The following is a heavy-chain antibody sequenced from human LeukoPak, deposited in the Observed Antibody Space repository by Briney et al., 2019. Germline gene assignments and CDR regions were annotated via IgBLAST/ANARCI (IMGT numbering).Heavy chain of an antibody. CDR3: AKARSHVFDY. CDR2: ISGSGGST. V-gene: IGHV3-23*01. Sequence: GGSLRLSCTASGFSFNNYAMTWVRQAPGKGLEWVSAISGSGGSTYYADSVKGRFTISRDNSKNTLYLQMNSLRAEDTAVYYCAKARSHVFDYWGQGTLVTVSS. D-gene: IGHD6-13*01. CDR1: GFSFNNYA. J-gene: IGHJ4*02.